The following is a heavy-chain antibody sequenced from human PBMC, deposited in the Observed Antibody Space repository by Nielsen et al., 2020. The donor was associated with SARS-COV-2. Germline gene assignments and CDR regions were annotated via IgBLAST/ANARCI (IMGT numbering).Heavy chain of an antibody. CDR3: ARLADNTIFGVVIIPGYFDY. Sequence: SETLSLTCAVYGGSFSGYYWSWIRQPPGKGLEWIGEINHSGSTNYNPSLKSRVTISVDTSKNQFSLKLSSVTAADTAVYYCARLADNTIFGVVIIPGYFDYWGQGTLVTVSS. CDR1: GGSFSGYY. CDR2: INHSGST. J-gene: IGHJ4*02. V-gene: IGHV4-34*01. D-gene: IGHD3-3*01.